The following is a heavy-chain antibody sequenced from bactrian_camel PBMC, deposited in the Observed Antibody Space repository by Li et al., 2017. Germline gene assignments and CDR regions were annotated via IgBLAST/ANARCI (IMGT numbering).Heavy chain of an antibody. CDR3: AARRHGECYFWANNWSRATWYDH. CDR2: TGPSNT. D-gene: IGHD1*01. V-gene: IGHV3S53*01. Sequence: QVQLVESGGGSVQAGGSLRISCEASGGSYNNYRAYCMGWFRQAPGKEREVVAATGPSNTWYSDSVKDRFTLSQDDDKDTQYLQMNSLKPEDTAMYYCAARRHGECYFWANNWSRATWYDHWGQGTQVTVS. CDR1: GGSYNNYRAYC. J-gene: IGHJ4*01.